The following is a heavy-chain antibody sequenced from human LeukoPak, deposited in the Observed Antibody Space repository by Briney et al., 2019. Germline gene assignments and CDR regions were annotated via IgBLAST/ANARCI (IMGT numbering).Heavy chain of an antibody. V-gene: IGHV3-33*01. CDR1: GFSFSSYG. CDR2: VWYAGSNK. D-gene: IGHD6-6*01. Sequence: GGSLRLSCAASGFSFSSYGMHWVRQAPGKGLEWVAAVWYAGSNKYYADSVKGRFTISRDNSKNTLYLQMNSLRVEDTAVYYCAASSLGSSSAYRHFDFWGQGNLVTVSS. J-gene: IGHJ4*02. CDR3: AASSLGSSSAYRHFDF.